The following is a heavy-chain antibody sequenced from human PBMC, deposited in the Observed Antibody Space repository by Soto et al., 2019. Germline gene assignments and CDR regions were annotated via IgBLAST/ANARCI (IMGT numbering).Heavy chain of an antibody. CDR3: AIDQYCEYHSYYSMDL. Sequence: QVQLVESGGGVVQPGRSLRLSCEASGFTFSSYAMHWVRQAPGKGLEWVAVISHDGNVNYYSESVKGRFTMSRDNSKDTLYLHMNRLNTQDTAVDFCAIDQYCEYHSYYSMDLWCKGAPGTFSS. J-gene: IGHJ6*03. CDR2: ISHDGNVN. CDR1: GFTFSSYA. V-gene: IGHV3-30*01. D-gene: IGHD2-8*02.